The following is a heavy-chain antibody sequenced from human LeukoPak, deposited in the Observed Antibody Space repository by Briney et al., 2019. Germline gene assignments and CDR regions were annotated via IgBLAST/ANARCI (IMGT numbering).Heavy chain of an antibody. Sequence: SGTLSLTCAVSGGSISSSNWWSWVRQPPGKGLEWIGEIYHSGSTNYNPSLKSRVTISVDKSKNQFSLKLNSVTAADTAVYFCAREILGGSSGRFAFDIWGQGTMVTVSS. CDR2: IYHSGST. CDR3: AREILGGSSGRFAFDI. CDR1: GGSISSSNW. J-gene: IGHJ3*02. D-gene: IGHD3-10*01. V-gene: IGHV4-4*02.